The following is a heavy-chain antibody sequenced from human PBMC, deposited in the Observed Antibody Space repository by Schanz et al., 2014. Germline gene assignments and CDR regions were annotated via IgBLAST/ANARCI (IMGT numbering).Heavy chain of an antibody. V-gene: IGHV3-15*04. D-gene: IGHD1-20*01. Sequence: EVRLVESGGGLVESGGSLRLSCSGSGFTFSEVYMSWVRQAPGKGLEWVGRIENNANGATTDYAAPVKGRFTVSRDDSRNTLYLQMNTLRTDDTALYYCTTFNNRDALYIWGQGTMVSVSS. CDR2: IENNANGATT. CDR1: GFTFSEVY. CDR3: TTFNNRDALYI. J-gene: IGHJ3*02.